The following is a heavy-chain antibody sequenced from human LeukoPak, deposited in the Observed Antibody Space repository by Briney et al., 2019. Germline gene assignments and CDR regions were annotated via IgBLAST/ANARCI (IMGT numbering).Heavy chain of an antibody. CDR3: AKDHGWLSAA. CDR2: ISGNGDKT. V-gene: IGHV3-23*01. D-gene: IGHD5-12*01. J-gene: IGHJ4*02. Sequence: GGSLRLSCAASGFTFSTYAMTWVRQAPGKGLEWVSAISGNGDKTYYTNSVRGRFTISRDNSKNTLYLQMNSLRAEDTAVYCCAKDHGWLSAAWGQGTLVTVSS. CDR1: GFTFSTYA.